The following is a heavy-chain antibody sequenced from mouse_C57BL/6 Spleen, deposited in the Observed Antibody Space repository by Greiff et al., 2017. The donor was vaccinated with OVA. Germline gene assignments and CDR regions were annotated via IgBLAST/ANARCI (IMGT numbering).Heavy chain of an antibody. Sequence: QVQLQQSGPELVKPGASVKISCKASGYAFSSSWMNWVKQRPGKGLEWIGRIYPGDGDTNYNGKFKGKATLTADKSSSTAYMQLSSLTSEDSAVYFCAINSFDYWGQGTTLTVSS. CDR2: IYPGDGDT. V-gene: IGHV1-82*01. CDR3: AINSFDY. J-gene: IGHJ2*01. CDR1: GYAFSSSW.